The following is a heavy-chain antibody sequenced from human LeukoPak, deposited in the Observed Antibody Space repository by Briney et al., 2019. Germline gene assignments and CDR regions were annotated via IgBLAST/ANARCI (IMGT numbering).Heavy chain of an antibody. CDR1: GGTFSSYA. D-gene: IGHD6-13*01. CDR3: ARADLSPWYSLNEPYNWFDP. CDR2: IIPIFGAA. Sequence: SVKVSCKASGGTFSSYAISWVRQAPGQGLEWMGGIIPIFGAANYAQKFQGRVTITADESTSTAYMELSSLRSEDTAVYYCARADLSPWYSLNEPYNWFDPWGQGTLVTVSS. J-gene: IGHJ5*02. V-gene: IGHV1-69*13.